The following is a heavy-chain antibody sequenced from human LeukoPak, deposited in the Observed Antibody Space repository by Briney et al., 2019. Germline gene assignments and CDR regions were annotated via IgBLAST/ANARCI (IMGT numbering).Heavy chain of an antibody. D-gene: IGHD3-10*01. J-gene: IGHJ4*02. Sequence: GGSLRLSCAASGFTFSDYYMSWIRQAPGKGLEWVSYISSSGSTIYYADSVKGRFTIPRDNAKNSLYLQMNSLRAEDTAVYYCARDLMAYGSGSYFGYWGQGTLVTVSS. CDR2: ISSSGSTI. CDR1: GFTFSDYY. CDR3: ARDLMAYGSGSYFGY. V-gene: IGHV3-11*01.